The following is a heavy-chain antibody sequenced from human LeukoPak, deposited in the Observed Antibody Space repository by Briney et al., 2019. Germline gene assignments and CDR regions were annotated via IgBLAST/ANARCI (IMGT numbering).Heavy chain of an antibody. CDR1: GYSFTSYW. Sequence: TGESLKISCKGSGYSFTSYWIGWVRQMPGKGLEWMGIIYPGDSDTRYSPSFQGQVTISADKSISTAYLQWSSLKASDTAMYYCARQPLPYYDILTGYYEFDYWGQGTLVTVSS. J-gene: IGHJ4*02. CDR2: IYPGDSDT. V-gene: IGHV5-51*01. CDR3: ARQPLPYYDILTGYYEFDY. D-gene: IGHD3-9*01.